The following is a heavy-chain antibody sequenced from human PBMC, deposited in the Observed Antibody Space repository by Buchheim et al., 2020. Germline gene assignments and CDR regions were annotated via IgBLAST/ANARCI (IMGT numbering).Heavy chain of an antibody. D-gene: IGHD3-16*01. CDR1: GFTFSSYG. CDR3: AKDLSYDYVWGSYALDY. V-gene: IGHV3-30*18. CDR2: ISYDGSNK. J-gene: IGHJ4*02. Sequence: QVQLVESGGGVVQPGRSLRLSCAASGFTFSSYGMHWVRQAPGKGLEWVAVISYDGSNKYYADSVKGRFTISRDNSKNTLHLQMNSLRAEDTAVYYCAKDLSYDYVWGSYALDYWGQGTL.